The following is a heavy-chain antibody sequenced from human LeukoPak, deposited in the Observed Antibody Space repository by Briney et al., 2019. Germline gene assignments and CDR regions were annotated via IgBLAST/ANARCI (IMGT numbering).Heavy chain of an antibody. J-gene: IGHJ6*02. CDR1: GGSNSSYY. V-gene: IGHV4-4*07. CDR3: ARAAIGTAAMDV. CDR2: IFTSGST. Sequence: SETLSLTCTVSGGSNSSYYWSWIRQPAGKGLEWIGRIFTSGSTNYNPSLKSRVTMSVDTSKNHFSLRLSSVTAADTAVYYCARAAIGTAAMDVWGQGTTVTVSS.